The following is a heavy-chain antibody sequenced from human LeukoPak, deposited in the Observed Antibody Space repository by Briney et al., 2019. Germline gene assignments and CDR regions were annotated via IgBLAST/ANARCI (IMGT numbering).Heavy chain of an antibody. CDR2: IIPIFGTA. CDR1: GGTFSSYA. J-gene: IGHJ4*02. D-gene: IGHD6-6*01. CDR3: ARAPRPYSSYPMSPFYYFDY. V-gene: IGHV1-69*01. Sequence: SVKVSCKASGGTFSSYAISWVRQAPGQGLEWMGGIIPIFGTANYAQKFQGRVTITADESTSTAYMELSSLRSEDTAVYYCARAPRPYSSYPMSPFYYFDYWGQGTLVTVSS.